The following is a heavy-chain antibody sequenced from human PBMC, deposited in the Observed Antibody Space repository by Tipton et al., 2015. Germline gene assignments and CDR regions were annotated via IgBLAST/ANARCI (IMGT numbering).Heavy chain of an antibody. J-gene: IGHJ4*02. D-gene: IGHD3-16*01. Sequence: TLSLTCTVSGGSISSYYWSWIRQSPGKGLEWIGYISHSGTTNYNPPLKSRVAISVDTSKNQFFLNLSSVTAADTAVYYCARIRGRYVMDSWGQGTLVTVSS. CDR3: ARIRGRYVMDS. V-gene: IGHV4-59*12. CDR2: ISHSGTT. CDR1: GGSISSYY.